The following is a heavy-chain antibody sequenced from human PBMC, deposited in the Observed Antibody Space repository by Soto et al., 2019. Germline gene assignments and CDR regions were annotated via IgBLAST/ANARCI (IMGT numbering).Heavy chain of an antibody. J-gene: IGHJ6*02. CDR1: GGSISSYY. CDR3: ARDLGQQLYGYYGMDV. V-gene: IGHV4-59*01. Sequence: SETLSLTCTVSGGSISSYYWSWIRQPPGKGLEWIGYIYYSGSTNYNPSLKSRVTISVDTSKNQFSLKLSSVTAADTAVYYCARDLGQQLYGYYGMDVWGQGTTVTVSS. CDR2: IYYSGST. D-gene: IGHD6-13*01.